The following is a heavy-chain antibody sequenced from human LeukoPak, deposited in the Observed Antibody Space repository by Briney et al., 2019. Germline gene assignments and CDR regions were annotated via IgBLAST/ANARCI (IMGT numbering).Heavy chain of an antibody. D-gene: IGHD3-10*01. CDR2: INANSGGT. V-gene: IGHV1-2*02. CDR3: ARDNPPPLLWFGEFLFDY. CDR1: GYTFTGYY. Sequence: ASVKVSCKASGYTFTGYYIHWVRQAPGQGLEWMGWINANSGGTNYAQKFQGRVTMTRDTSISTAYMELSRLRSDDTAVYYCARDNPPPLLWFGEFLFDYWGQGTLVTVSS. J-gene: IGHJ4*02.